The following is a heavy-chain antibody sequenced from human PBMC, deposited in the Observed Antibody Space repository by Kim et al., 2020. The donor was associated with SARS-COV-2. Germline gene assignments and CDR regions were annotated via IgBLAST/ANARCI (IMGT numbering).Heavy chain of an antibody. J-gene: IGHJ4*02. CDR2: GSET. Sequence: GSETSYADSVKRRFTISRDNANNRLYLQMNSLSAEDTAIYYCSRGPYGPDYWGQGTLVTVSS. V-gene: IGHV3-74*01. D-gene: IGHD3-10*01. CDR3: SRGPYGPDY.